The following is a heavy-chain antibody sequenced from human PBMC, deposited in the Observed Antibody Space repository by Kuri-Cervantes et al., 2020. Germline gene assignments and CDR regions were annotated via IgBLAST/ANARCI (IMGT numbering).Heavy chain of an antibody. CDR1: GFTFSSYW. Sequence: GGSLRLSCAASGFTFSSYWMSWVRQAPGKGLEWVANIKQDGREKYYVDSVKGRFTISRDNAKNSLYLQMNSLRADDTAVYYCARAKEPAAFLNWIDPWGQGILVTVSS. CDR3: ARAKEPAAFLNWIDP. CDR2: IKQDGREK. J-gene: IGHJ5*02. D-gene: IGHD2-2*01. V-gene: IGHV3-7*04.